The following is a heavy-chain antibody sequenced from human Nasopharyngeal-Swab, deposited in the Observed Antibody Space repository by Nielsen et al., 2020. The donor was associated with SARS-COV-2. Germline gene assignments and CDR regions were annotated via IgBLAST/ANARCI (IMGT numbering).Heavy chain of an antibody. Sequence: SETLSLTCTVSGGSISSYYWSWIRQPAGKGLEWIGRIYTSGSTNYNTSLKSRVTMSVDTSKNQFSLKLSSVTAADTAVYYCARDGADFWSGMGFDYWGQGTLVTVSS. CDR3: ARDGADFWSGMGFDY. CDR2: IYTSGST. D-gene: IGHD3-3*01. J-gene: IGHJ4*02. V-gene: IGHV4-4*07. CDR1: GGSISSYY.